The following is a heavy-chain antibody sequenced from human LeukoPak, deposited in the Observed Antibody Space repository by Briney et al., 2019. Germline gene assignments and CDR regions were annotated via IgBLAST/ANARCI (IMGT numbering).Heavy chain of an antibody. Sequence: GASVKVSCKASGYTFTSYDINWVRQATGQGLEWMGWMNPNSGHTGYTQKFQGRVTMTRDTSISTAYMELSSLKSEDTAVYYCVRVQSGSYARYGMDVWGQGTTVTVSS. D-gene: IGHD1-26*01. V-gene: IGHV1-8*01. CDR3: VRVQSGSYARYGMDV. CDR1: GYTFTSYD. CDR2: MNPNSGHT. J-gene: IGHJ6*02.